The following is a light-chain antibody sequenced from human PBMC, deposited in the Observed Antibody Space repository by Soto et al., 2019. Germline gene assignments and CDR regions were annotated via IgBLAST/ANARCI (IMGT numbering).Light chain of an antibody. CDR2: AAS. CDR1: QAISSS. CDR3: QHLNDYRYT. Sequence: DIQLTQSPSFLSASVGARVTITCRASQAISSSLSWYQHNPGKAPKLLIYAASTLLNGVPSSVSGSGSGTEFSVTMSSLQPEDFATYYCQHLNDYRYTFGQGTKVEVK. V-gene: IGKV1-9*01. J-gene: IGKJ2*01.